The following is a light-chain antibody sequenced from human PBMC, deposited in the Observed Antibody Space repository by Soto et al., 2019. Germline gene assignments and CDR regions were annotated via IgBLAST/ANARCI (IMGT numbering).Light chain of an antibody. V-gene: IGKV3-11*01. Sequence: EIVLTQSPATLSLSPWERATLSCRASQSVSSYLAWYQQKPGQAPRLLIYDASNRATGIPARFSGSGSGTDFTLTISSLEPEDCAVYYCQQRSNWPPRYTFGQGTKLEIK. CDR3: QQRSNWPPRYT. CDR2: DAS. J-gene: IGKJ2*01. CDR1: QSVSSY.